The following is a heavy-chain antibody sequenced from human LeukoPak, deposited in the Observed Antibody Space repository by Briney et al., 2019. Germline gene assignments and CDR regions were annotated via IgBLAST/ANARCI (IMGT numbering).Heavy chain of an antibody. D-gene: IGHD1-20*01. CDR2: IYYSGST. V-gene: IGHV4-59*01. CDR1: GGSISSYY. CDR3: ARGVTGTTIGSFDI. Sequence: SETLSLTCTVSGGSISSYYWSWVRQPPGKGLEWIGYIYYSGSTNYNPSLKSRVTISVDTSKNQFSLKLSSVTAADTALYYCARGVTGTTIGSFDIWGQGTMVTVSS. J-gene: IGHJ3*02.